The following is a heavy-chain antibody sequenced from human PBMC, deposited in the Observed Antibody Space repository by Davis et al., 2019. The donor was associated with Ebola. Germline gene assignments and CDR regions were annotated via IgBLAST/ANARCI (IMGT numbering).Heavy chain of an antibody. Sequence: MPSETLSLTCTVSGGSISSYYWSWIRQPPGKGLEWIGYIYYSGSTNYNPSLKSRVTISVDTSKNQFSLKLSSVTAADTAVYYCASPRVVPAAMLAYWGQGTLVTVSS. D-gene: IGHD2-2*01. J-gene: IGHJ4*02. CDR1: GGSISSYY. CDR3: ASPRVVPAAMLAY. CDR2: IYYSGST. V-gene: IGHV4-59*08.